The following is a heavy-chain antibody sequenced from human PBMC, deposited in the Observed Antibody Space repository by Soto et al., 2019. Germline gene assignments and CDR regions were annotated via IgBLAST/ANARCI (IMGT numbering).Heavy chain of an antibody. CDR2: ITQDGSNK. CDR1: GFTFSSYW. V-gene: IGHV3-7*01. D-gene: IGHD3-3*01. CDR3: ARTNRNYDFWSGYYRGFATPDDY. J-gene: IGHJ4*01. Sequence: EVQLVESGGGLVQPGGSLRLSCAASGFTFSSYWMSWVRQAPGKGLEWVANITQDGSNKYYVDSVKGRFTISRDNAKKSLYLQMISLRAEDTAAYYCARTNRNYDFWSGYYRGFATPDDYWGQGTLVTVSS.